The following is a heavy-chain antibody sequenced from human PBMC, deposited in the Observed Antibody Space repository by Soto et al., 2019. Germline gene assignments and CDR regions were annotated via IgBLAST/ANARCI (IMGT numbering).Heavy chain of an antibody. Sequence: EVQLLESGGGLVQPGGSLRLSCAASGFTFSTYSMTWVRQAPGKGLDWVSTIRDSGHSTHYADSVRGRFAISRDNSKNTLFLQMNSLRAEDTAVYYCARVKAQILSSGWYGGDDIWGQGTMVTVSS. CDR2: IRDSGHST. CDR3: ARVKAQILSSGWYGGDDI. D-gene: IGHD6-19*01. J-gene: IGHJ3*02. CDR1: GFTFSTYS. V-gene: IGHV3-23*01.